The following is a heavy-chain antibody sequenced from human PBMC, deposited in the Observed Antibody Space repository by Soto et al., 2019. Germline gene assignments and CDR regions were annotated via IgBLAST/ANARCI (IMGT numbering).Heavy chain of an antibody. D-gene: IGHD2-21*01. V-gene: IGHV3-74*03. CDR1: GLTFRSYW. CDR3: VRDMQLWRLDS. J-gene: IGHJ4*02. CDR2: INTDGSVA. Sequence: GGSLRLSCAASGLTFRSYWMHWVRQAPGKGLVWVSRINTDGSVAMYVDSVKGRFTISRDNAKNTLYLHMNSLRAEDTAVYYCVRDMQLWRLDSWAQGTLVTVSS.